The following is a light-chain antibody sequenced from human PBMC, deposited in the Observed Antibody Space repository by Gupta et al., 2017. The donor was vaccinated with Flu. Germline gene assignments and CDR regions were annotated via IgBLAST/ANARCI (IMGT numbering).Light chain of an antibody. V-gene: IGLV2-14*01. CDR3: SAYTSSSWV. Sequence: QSALTHPASVSGSPGQSITISCTVTSSDVGGYNYVSWYQQHPGKAPKLMIYEVSNRPSGVSNRFSGSKSGNTASLTISGLQAEDEADYYCSAYTSSSWVFGGGTKLTVL. CDR2: EVS. CDR1: SSDVGGYNY. J-gene: IGLJ3*02.